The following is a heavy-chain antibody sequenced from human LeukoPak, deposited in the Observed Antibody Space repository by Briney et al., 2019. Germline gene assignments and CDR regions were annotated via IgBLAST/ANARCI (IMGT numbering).Heavy chain of an antibody. Sequence: GASVKVSCKASGYSFTGYYLHWVRQAPGQGLEWVGWINPNSGFTNYAQKFQGRVTMTRDTSISTAYMELSRLRSGDTAVYYCARLADCSSSSCRSFDYWGQGTLVTVSS. CDR1: GYSFTGYY. D-gene: IGHD2-2*01. V-gene: IGHV1-2*02. CDR3: ARLADCSSSSCRSFDY. J-gene: IGHJ4*02. CDR2: INPNSGFT.